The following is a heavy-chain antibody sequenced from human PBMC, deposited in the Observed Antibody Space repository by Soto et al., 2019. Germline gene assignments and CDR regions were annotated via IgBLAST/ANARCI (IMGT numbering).Heavy chain of an antibody. J-gene: IGHJ4*02. V-gene: IGHV5-10-1*01. D-gene: IGHD2-21*01. CDR2: IDPSDSST. CDR1: GFSFTSYW. Sequence: EVLLVQSRAEVKKPGESLRISCQGSGFSFTSYWITWVRQVPGRGLEWMARIDPSDSSTNYSPSFRGHVSMSADRSIDTAYLQWSSLKASDTAIYYWARGVKIATTHRYFLDNWGQGTLVTVSS. CDR3: ARGVKIATTHRYFLDN.